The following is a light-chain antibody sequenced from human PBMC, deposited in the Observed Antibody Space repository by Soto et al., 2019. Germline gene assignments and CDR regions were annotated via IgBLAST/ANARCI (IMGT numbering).Light chain of an antibody. J-gene: IGLJ1*01. CDR2: EVR. V-gene: IGLV2-14*01. CDR3: SSYTSSSALV. CDR1: SSDVGGYNY. Sequence: QSVLTQPASVSGSPGQSITISCTGTSSDVGGYNYVSWYQQHPGKAPKLMIYEVRNRPPGVSKRFSGSKSGRTASHTISGLQADVEAEYYCSSYTSSSALVFGTGTKVTVL.